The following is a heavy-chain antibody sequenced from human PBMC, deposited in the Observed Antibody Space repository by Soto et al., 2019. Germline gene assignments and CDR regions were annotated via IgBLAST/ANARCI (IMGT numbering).Heavy chain of an antibody. CDR2: INPYNGNT. V-gene: IGHV1-18*01. D-gene: IGHD5-18*01. J-gene: IGHJ4*02. CDR3: ARDTAVALPDA. Sequence: QVQLVQSGTEVKKPGASVKVSCKASGYTFTSSAISWVRQAPGQGLEWMGWINPYNGNTNYAQKLQGRVTMTTDTSRSTAYMELRSLRSDDTAVYYCARDTAVALPDAWGQGTLVTVSS. CDR1: GYTFTSSA.